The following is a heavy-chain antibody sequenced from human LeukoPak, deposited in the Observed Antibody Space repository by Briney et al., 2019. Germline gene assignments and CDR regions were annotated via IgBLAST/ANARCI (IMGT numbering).Heavy chain of an antibody. V-gene: IGHV3-30*04. J-gene: IGHJ4*02. CDR2: ISYDGSNK. Sequence: GGSLRLSCAASGFTFSSYAMHWVRQAPGKGLEWVAVISYDGSNKYYADSVKGRFTISRDNSKNTLYLQMNSLRAEDTAVYYCTAPVIVGATDYWGQGTLVTVSS. CDR3: TAPVIVGATDY. D-gene: IGHD1-26*01. CDR1: GFTFSSYA.